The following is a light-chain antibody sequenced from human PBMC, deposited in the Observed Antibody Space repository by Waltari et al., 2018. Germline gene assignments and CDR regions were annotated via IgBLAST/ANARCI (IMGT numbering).Light chain of an antibody. CDR3: SSQSSNDVVL. J-gene: IGLJ2*01. CDR2: DVS. V-gene: IGLV2-14*01. Sequence: QSALTQPASVSGSPGQSVTIFCAGTSNDAGGYNSVPWYQEHPGQAPRVIIYDVSDRPSAVSDRFSGSKSGNTASLTISGLQAEDEADYYCSSQSSNDVVLFGGGTKLTVL. CDR1: SNDAGGYNS.